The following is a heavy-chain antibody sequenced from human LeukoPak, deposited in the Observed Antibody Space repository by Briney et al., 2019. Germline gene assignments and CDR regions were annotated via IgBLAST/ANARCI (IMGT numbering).Heavy chain of an antibody. V-gene: IGHV1-8*02. Sequence: ASVKVSCKASGYTFTSYDINWVRQATGQGLEWMGWMNPNSGNTGYAQKFQGRVTMTEDTSTDTAYMELSSLRSEDTAVYYCATLRWGTTGTSVFDYWGQGTLVTVSS. D-gene: IGHD1-1*01. CDR1: GYTFTSYD. J-gene: IGHJ4*02. CDR3: ATLRWGTTGTSVFDY. CDR2: MNPNSGNT.